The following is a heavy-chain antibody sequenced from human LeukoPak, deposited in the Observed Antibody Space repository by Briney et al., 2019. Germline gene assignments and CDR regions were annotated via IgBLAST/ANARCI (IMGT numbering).Heavy chain of an antibody. D-gene: IGHD5-24*01. CDR3: ATDRDGYNFIDY. CDR2: IYYSGGT. CDR1: GASVSSGGYY. J-gene: IGHJ4*02. Sequence: SETLSLTCTVSGASVSSGGYYWSWIRQHPGKGLEWIGYIYYSGGTYYNPSLKSRLTMSVDTSKNQFSLKLSSVTAADTAVYYCATDRDGYNFIDYWGQGTLVTVSS. V-gene: IGHV4-31*03.